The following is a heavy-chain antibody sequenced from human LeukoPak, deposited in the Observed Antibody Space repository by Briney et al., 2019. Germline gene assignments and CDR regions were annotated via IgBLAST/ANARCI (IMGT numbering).Heavy chain of an antibody. J-gene: IGHJ4*02. CDR1: GDSVSNNVAA. CDR3: VRASSSSFDY. D-gene: IGHD6-19*01. CDR2: TYYRSKWTY. Sequence: SQTLSLTCAISGDSVSNNVAAWNWIRQSPSRGLEWLGRTYYRSKWTYDYAVSVKSRVIVNPDTSKNQFYLQLSSVVPEDSAVYYCVRASSSSFDYWGQGTLVSVSS. V-gene: IGHV6-1*01.